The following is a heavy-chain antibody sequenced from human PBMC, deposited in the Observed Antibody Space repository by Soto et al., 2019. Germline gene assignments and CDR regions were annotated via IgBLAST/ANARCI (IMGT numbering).Heavy chain of an antibody. CDR2: INHDGSET. Sequence: EVQVVESGGDLVQPGGSLRLSCAASGFIFTNYWMTWVRQAPGKGLEWVANINHDGSETYYLDSVKGRFAISRDNAKNSLFLQMNSLRDEDTAIYYCARSLLGPMAFDMWGHGTLVAVSS. J-gene: IGHJ3*02. CDR3: ARSLLGPMAFDM. CDR1: GFIFTNYW. D-gene: IGHD7-27*01. V-gene: IGHV3-7*03.